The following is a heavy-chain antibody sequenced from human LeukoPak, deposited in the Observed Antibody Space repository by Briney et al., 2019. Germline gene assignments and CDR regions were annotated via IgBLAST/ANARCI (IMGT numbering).Heavy chain of an antibody. CDR1: GFTFSTYW. Sequence: GGSLRLSCTASGFTFSTYWMHWVRQVPGKGLVWVSRITNDGTSTSYGGSMKGRFTISRDNAKNTLYLQMNSLRAEDTAVYYCARSIISADYYFDYWGRGTLVTVSS. CDR2: ITNDGTST. CDR3: ARSIISADYYFDY. D-gene: IGHD6-6*01. V-gene: IGHV3-74*01. J-gene: IGHJ4*02.